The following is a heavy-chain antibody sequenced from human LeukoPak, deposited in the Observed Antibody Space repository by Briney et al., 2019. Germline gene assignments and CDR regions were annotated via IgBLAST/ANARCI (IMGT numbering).Heavy chain of an antibody. V-gene: IGHV3-74*01. D-gene: IGHD1-26*01. J-gene: IGHJ6*02. CDR1: GFTFSSYW. CDR2: INSDGSST. CDR3: ARDVWELGMDV. Sequence: GGSLRLSCAASGFTFSSYWMHWVRQAPGKGLVWVSRINSDGSSTSYADSVKGRFTISRDNPKKTLYLQMNGLRAEDTAVYYCARDVWELGMDVWGQGTTVTVSS.